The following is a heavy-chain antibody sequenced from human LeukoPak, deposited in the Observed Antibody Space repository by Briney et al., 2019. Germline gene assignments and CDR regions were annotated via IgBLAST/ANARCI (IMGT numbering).Heavy chain of an antibody. Sequence: GASVKVSCKASGGTFSSYALSWVRQAPGQGLEWMGGIIPIFGTANYAQKFQGRVTITADESTSTAYMELSSLRSEDTAVYYCARDKYSYGYNAFDIWGQGTMVTVSS. CDR2: IIPIFGTA. D-gene: IGHD5-18*01. V-gene: IGHV1-69*01. CDR3: ARDKYSYGYNAFDI. J-gene: IGHJ3*02. CDR1: GGTFSSYA.